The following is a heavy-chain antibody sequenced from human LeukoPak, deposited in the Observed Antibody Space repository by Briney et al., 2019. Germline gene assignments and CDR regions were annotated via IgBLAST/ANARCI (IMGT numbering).Heavy chain of an antibody. Sequence: GGSLRLSCAASGFTFSSYAMHWVRQAPGKGLEWVAVISYDGSNKYYADSVKGRFTISRDNSKNTLYLQMNSLRAEDTAVYYCARVITWGLFDHWGQGTLVTVSS. J-gene: IGHJ4*02. D-gene: IGHD3-22*01. CDR2: ISYDGSNK. CDR3: ARVITWGLFDH. CDR1: GFTFSSYA. V-gene: IGHV3-30*14.